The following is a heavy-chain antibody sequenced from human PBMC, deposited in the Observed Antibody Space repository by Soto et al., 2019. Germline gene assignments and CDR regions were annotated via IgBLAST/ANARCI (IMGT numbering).Heavy chain of an antibody. CDR3: ARESEPQPPGYHDAFDI. CDR1: GYTFTGYY. J-gene: IGHJ3*02. D-gene: IGHD5-12*01. Sequence: GASVKVSCKASGYTFTGYYMHWVRQAPGQGLEWMGWINPNSGGTNYAQKFQGWVTMTRDTSISTAYMELSRLRSDDTAVYYCARESEPQPPGYHDAFDIWGQGTMVTVSS. CDR2: INPNSGGT. V-gene: IGHV1-2*04.